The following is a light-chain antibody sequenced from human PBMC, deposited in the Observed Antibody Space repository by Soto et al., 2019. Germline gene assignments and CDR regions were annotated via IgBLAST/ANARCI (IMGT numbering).Light chain of an antibody. V-gene: IGLV4-69*01. CDR3: QTWATGIRV. J-gene: IGLJ3*02. CDR2: LNSDGSH. CDR1: SGHSNYA. Sequence: QAVVTQSPSASASLGASVKLTCTLSSGHSNYAIAWHQQQPEKGPRYLMNLNSDGSHTKGDGIPDRFSGSSSGAERYLTISSLQSGDEADYYCQTWATGIRVFGGGTQLTVL.